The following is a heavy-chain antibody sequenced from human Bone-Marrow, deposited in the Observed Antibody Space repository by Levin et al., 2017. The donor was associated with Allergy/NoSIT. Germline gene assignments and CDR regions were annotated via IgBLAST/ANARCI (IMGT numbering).Heavy chain of an antibody. V-gene: IGHV3-7*01. D-gene: IGHD5-18*01. CDR1: GFSFSNYW. CDR2: IKEDGSDK. J-gene: IGHJ4*02. CDR3: ARDYGYVVDY. Sequence: GESLKISCAASGFSFSNYWISWVRQAPGKGLEWVANIKEDGSDKYYVDSVKGRFTISRDNAKNSLYLQLNSLRGEDTAVYYCARDYGYVVDYWGQGTLVTVSS.